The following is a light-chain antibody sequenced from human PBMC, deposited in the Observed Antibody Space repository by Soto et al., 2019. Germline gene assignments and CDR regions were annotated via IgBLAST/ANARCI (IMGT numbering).Light chain of an antibody. CDR1: SSNIGAGFD. Sequence: QSVLTQPPSVSGAPGQRVTISCTGSSSNIGAGFDVHWYQHLPGTAPRLLIYDNVNRPSGVPDRFSGSKSGTSASLAITGLRAEDEADYYCQSYDRSLNGYVFGTGTKLTVL. CDR2: DNV. J-gene: IGLJ1*01. V-gene: IGLV1-40*01. CDR3: QSYDRSLNGYV.